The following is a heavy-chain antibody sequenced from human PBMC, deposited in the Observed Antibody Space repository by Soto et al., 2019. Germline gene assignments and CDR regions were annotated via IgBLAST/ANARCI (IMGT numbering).Heavy chain of an antibody. CDR2: IYYSGST. V-gene: IGHV4-39*01. Sequence: QLQLQESGPGLVKPSETLSLTCTVSGGSISSSSYYWGWIRQPPGKGLEWIGSIYYSGSTYYNPSLKSRVTISVDTSKNQFSLKLSSVTAADTAVYYCARQGDDYIWGSYSNMDVWGKGTTVTVSS. CDR1: GGSISSSSYY. J-gene: IGHJ6*03. CDR3: ARQGDDYIWGSYSNMDV. D-gene: IGHD3-16*01.